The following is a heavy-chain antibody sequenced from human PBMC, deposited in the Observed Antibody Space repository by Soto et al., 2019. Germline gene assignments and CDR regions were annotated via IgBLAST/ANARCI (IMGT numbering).Heavy chain of an antibody. CDR2: ISGSGGST. V-gene: IGHV3-23*01. CDR3: AKDRDTQWLLSHDFNY. J-gene: IGHJ4*02. Sequence: GGPLRLSCAASRFTFSIYAMRWVHQAPGKGLEWVSAISGSGGSTYYADSVKGRFTVSRDNSKNTLYLQMNSLRAEDTAVYYCAKDRDTQWLLSHDFNYWGQGTLVTVSS. D-gene: IGHD6-19*01. CDR1: RFTFSIYA.